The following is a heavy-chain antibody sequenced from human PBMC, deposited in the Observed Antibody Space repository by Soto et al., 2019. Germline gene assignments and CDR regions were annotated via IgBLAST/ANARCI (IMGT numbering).Heavy chain of an antibody. Sequence: ASVKVSCKASGYSFTSYGISWIRQAPGQGLEWMGWISAYNGNTNYAQKLQGRVTMTTDTSTSTAYMELRSLRSDDTAVHYCARDTIVVVPAAILDVWGKGTTVTVSS. CDR2: ISAYNGNT. D-gene: IGHD2-2*01. CDR1: GYSFTSYG. V-gene: IGHV1-18*01. J-gene: IGHJ6*04. CDR3: ARDTIVVVPAAILDV.